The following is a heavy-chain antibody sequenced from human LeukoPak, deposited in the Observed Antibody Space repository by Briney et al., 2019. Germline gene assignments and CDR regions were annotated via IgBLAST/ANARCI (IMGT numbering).Heavy chain of an antibody. Sequence: SETLSLTCTASGGSISSYYWSWIRQPPGKGLEWIGYIYYSGSTNYNPSLKSRVTISVDTSKNQFSLRLSSVTAADTAVYYCARMEYYYDSSGYPHSYYGMDVWGQGTTVTVSS. D-gene: IGHD3-22*01. J-gene: IGHJ6*02. CDR1: GGSISSYY. CDR2: IYYSGST. CDR3: ARMEYYYDSSGYPHSYYGMDV. V-gene: IGHV4-59*08.